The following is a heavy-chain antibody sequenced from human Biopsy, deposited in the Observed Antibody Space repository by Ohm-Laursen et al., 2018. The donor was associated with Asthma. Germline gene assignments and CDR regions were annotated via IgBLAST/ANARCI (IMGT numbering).Heavy chain of an antibody. CDR2: ISVYNGNT. CDR1: GYTFNSAG. J-gene: IGHJ6*02. CDR3: ARAVDYSHYYGIDV. D-gene: IGHD3-10*01. Sequence: SSVKVSCKTSGYTFNSAGITWVRQAPGQGLEWMGWISVYNGNTKVAQKLQDRVTMITDASTSRAYMELRSLRSDDTAVYFCARAVDYSHYYGIDVWGQGTTVTVS. V-gene: IGHV1-18*01.